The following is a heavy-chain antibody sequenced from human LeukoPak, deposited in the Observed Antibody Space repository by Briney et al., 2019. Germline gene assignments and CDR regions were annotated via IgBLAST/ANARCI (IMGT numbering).Heavy chain of an antibody. J-gene: IGHJ3*02. CDR1: GGSISSYY. Sequence: SETLSLTCTVFGGSISSYYWSWIRQPPGKGLEWIGYIYYSGSTNYNPSLKSRVTISVDTSKNQFSLKLSSVTAADTAVYYCARSGWLGDAFDIWGQGTMVTVSS. D-gene: IGHD6-19*01. CDR3: ARSGWLGDAFDI. V-gene: IGHV4-59*01. CDR2: IYYSGST.